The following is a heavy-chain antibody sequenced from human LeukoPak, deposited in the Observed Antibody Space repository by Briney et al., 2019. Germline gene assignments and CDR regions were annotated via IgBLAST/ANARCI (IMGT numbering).Heavy chain of an antibody. CDR2: INHSGST. J-gene: IGHJ4*02. D-gene: IGHD6-19*01. CDR1: GGSFSGYY. CDR3: ARMGRIAVAGLDY. Sequence: SETLSLTCAVYGGSFSGYYWSWIRQPPGKGLEWIGEINHSGSTNYNPSLKSRVTISVDTSKNQFSLKLNSVTAADTAVYYCARMGRIAVAGLDYWGQGTLVTVSS. V-gene: IGHV4-34*01.